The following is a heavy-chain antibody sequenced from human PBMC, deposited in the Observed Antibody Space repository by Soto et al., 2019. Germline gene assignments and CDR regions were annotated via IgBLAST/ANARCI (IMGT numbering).Heavy chain of an antibody. CDR2: IYYSGST. V-gene: IGHV4-30-4*01. J-gene: IGHJ4*02. D-gene: IGHD5-18*01. CDR3: ARGGLQLWATAGFYS. Sequence: SETLSLTCTVSGGSISSGDYYWSWIRQPPGKGLEWIGYIYYSGSTYYNPSLKSRVTISVDTSKNQFSLKLSSVTAADTAVYYCARGGLQLWATAGFYSWGQGTLVTISS. CDR1: GGSISSGDYY.